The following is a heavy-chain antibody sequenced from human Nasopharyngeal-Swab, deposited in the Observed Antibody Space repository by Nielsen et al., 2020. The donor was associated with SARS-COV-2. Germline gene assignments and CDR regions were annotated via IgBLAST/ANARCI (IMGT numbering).Heavy chain of an antibody. Sequence: WIRQPPGKGLEWVSSISSSSSYIYYADSVKGRFTISRDNAKNSLYLQMNSLRAEDTAVYYCARDSDYYDGVALLWYLDYWGQGTLVTVSS. J-gene: IGHJ4*02. D-gene: IGHD3-22*01. V-gene: IGHV3-21*01. CDR2: ISSSSSYI. CDR3: ARDSDYYDGVALLWYLDY.